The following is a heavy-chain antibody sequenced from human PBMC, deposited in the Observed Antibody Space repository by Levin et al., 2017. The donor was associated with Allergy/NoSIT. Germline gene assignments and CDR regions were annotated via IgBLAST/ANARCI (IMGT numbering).Heavy chain of an antibody. D-gene: IGHD1-7*01. CDR3: ARDLRRGVTGTT. CDR1: GFTFSSYA. J-gene: IGHJ5*02. Sequence: GESLKISCAASGFTFSSYAMHWVRQAPGKGLEWVAVISYDGSNKYYADSVKGRFTISRDNSKNTLYLQMNSLRAEDTAVYYCARDLRRGVTGTTWGQGTLVTVSS. V-gene: IGHV3-30*04. CDR2: ISYDGSNK.